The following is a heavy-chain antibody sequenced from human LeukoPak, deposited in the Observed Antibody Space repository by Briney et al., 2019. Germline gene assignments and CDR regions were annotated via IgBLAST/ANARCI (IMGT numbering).Heavy chain of an antibody. D-gene: IGHD5-18*01. Sequence: GESLKISCKGSGYSFTSYWIGWVRQMPGKGLEWMGIIYPGDSDTRYSPSSQGQVTISADKSISTAYLQWSSLKASDTAMYYWASRVGYSYGLNRFGPGGQGTLVTESS. J-gene: IGHJ5*02. CDR2: IYPGDSDT. CDR3: ASRVGYSYGLNRFGP. CDR1: GYSFTSYW. V-gene: IGHV5-51*01.